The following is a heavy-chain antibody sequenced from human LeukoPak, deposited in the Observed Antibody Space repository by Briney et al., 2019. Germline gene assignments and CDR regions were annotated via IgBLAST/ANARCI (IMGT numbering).Heavy chain of an antibody. CDR3: ARENSGSYREFDY. J-gene: IGHJ4*02. Sequence: SEALSLTCTVSGGSISSYYWSWIRQPAGKGLEWIGRIYTSGSTNYNASLKSRVSMSIDTSKNQFSLKLSSVTAADTAVFYCARENSGSYREFDYWGQGTLVTVSS. CDR2: IYTSGST. V-gene: IGHV4-4*07. CDR1: GGSISSYY. D-gene: IGHD1-26*01.